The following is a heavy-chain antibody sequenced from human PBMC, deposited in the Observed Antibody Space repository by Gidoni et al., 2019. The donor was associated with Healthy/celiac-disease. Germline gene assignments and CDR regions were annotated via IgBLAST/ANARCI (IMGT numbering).Heavy chain of an antibody. D-gene: IGHD6-19*01. Sequence: QVQLVESGGGVVQPGRSLSLSFAASGFTFSSYGMHWFRQAPGKGLEWVAVIWYDGSNKYYADSVKGRFTISRDNSKNTLYLQMNSLRAEDTAVYYCASAGIAVAGYWGQGTLVTVSS. CDR3: ASAGIAVAGY. J-gene: IGHJ4*02. CDR1: GFTFSSYG. CDR2: IWYDGSNK. V-gene: IGHV3-33*08.